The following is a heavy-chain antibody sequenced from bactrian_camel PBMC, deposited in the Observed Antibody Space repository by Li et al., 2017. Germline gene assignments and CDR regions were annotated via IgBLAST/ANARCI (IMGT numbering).Heavy chain of an antibody. Sequence: VQLVESGGGSVQAGGSLRLSCAASGYTYRTYCMGWFRQAPGKEREGVASIDRDGTASVDDSVKGRFTISKDYAKKTLYLQMNSLKPEDTAMYYCGAAGEPSFASCGVRPDKYIYRGQGTQVTVS. V-gene: IGHV3S55*01. CDR3: GAAGEPSFASCGVRPDKYIY. CDR1: GYTYRTYC. J-gene: IGHJ4*01. D-gene: IGHD1*01. CDR2: IDRDGTA.